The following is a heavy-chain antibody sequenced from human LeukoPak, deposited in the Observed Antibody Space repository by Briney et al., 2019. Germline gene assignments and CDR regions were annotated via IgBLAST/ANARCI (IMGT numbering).Heavy chain of an antibody. CDR1: GGTLSGYA. J-gene: IGHJ4*02. D-gene: IGHD5-18*01. CDR3: ARVIPIQLHDY. CDR2: ISAYNGNT. Sequence: ASVKVSCKASGGTLSGYAISWVRQAPGQGLEWMGWISAYNGNTNYAQKLQGRVTMTTDTSTSTAYMELRSLRSDDTAVYYCARVIPIQLHDYWGQGTLVTVSS. V-gene: IGHV1-18*01.